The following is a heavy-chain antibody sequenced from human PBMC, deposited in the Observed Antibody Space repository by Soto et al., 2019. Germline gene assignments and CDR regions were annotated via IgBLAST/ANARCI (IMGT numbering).Heavy chain of an antibody. D-gene: IGHD3-22*01. J-gene: IGHJ4*02. Sequence: QVQLVESGGGVVQPGRSLRLSCAASGFTFSSYGMHWVRQAPGKGLEWVAVIWYDGSNKYYADSVKGRFTISRDNSKNTLYLQMNSLRAEDTAVYYCARGLKTYYYDSSGYYSDYWGQGTLVTVSS. CDR1: GFTFSSYG. CDR2: IWYDGSNK. CDR3: ARGLKTYYYDSSGYYSDY. V-gene: IGHV3-33*01.